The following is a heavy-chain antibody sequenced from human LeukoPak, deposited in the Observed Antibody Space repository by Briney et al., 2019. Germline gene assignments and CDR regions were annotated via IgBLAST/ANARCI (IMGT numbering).Heavy chain of an antibody. V-gene: IGHV5-51*01. CDR2: IYPGDSDT. D-gene: IGHD3-9*01. Sequence: GESLKISCKGSGYSFTTYWIGWVRQMPGKGLEWMGIIYPGDSDTRYSPSFQGQVTISADKSISTAYLQWSSLKASDTAMYYCARREGVLRYFDWLLRVPPGAFDIWGQGTMVTVSS. J-gene: IGHJ3*02. CDR3: ARREGVLRYFDWLLRVPPGAFDI. CDR1: GYSFTTYW.